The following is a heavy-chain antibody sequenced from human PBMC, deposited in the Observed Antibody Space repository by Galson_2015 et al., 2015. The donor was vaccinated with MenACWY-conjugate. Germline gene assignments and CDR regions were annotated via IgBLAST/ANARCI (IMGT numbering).Heavy chain of an antibody. J-gene: IGHJ4*02. D-gene: IGHD3-22*01. V-gene: IGHV4-59*01. CDR1: GGSISPYY. CDR2: VHSTGLL. Sequence: LSLTCAVSGGSISPYYWSWIRQPPGKGLESVGYVHSTGLLNYRAPFRGRVAMSIDTSRSHFSLKLTSVTAADTGIYYCSRHYGFDHSGYYEDYWGQGILVTVSS. CDR3: SRHYGFDHSGYYEDY.